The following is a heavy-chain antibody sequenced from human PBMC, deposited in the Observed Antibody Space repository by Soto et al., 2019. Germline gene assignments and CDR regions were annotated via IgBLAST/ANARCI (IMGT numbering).Heavy chain of an antibody. J-gene: IGHJ4*02. V-gene: IGHV3-15*01. CDR2: IKATAYGGTT. D-gene: IGHD2-21*01. CDR1: NMTFTYAW. CDR3: TTDDTSDYYFQH. Sequence: PGGSLRLSCVVYNMTFTYAWMSWVRQAPGKGLEWVGRIKATAYGGTTDYAAPVKGRFSISRDDSKNTLYLEMNSLRTEDTGTYFCTTDDTSDYYFQHWGLGTLVTVSS.